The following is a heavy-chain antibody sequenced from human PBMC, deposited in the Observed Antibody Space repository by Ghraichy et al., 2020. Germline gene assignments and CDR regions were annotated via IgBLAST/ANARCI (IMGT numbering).Heavy chain of an antibody. V-gene: IGHV3-21*01. Sequence: ETLSLTCAASGFTFSSYSMNWVRQAPGKGLEWVSSISGSSSYIFYADSVKGRFTISRDNAKNSLYLQMNSLRAEDTAVYYCASSGPVYWGQGTLVTVSS. CDR1: GFTFSSYS. CDR2: ISGSSSYI. CDR3: ASSGPVY. D-gene: IGHD7-27*01. J-gene: IGHJ4*02.